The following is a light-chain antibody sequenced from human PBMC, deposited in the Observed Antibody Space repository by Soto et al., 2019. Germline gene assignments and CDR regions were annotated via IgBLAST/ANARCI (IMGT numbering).Light chain of an antibody. CDR3: GTWDTGLTAGV. Sequence: QSVLTQPPSVSAAPGQRVTISCSGSASNVGTQFVSWYQHRPGAAPKLLIYDNDERPSEIPDRFSGSKPDTSATLTITGVQTGDEADYYCGTWDTGLTAGVFGGGTKLTVL. CDR2: DND. J-gene: IGLJ2*01. V-gene: IGLV1-51*01. CDR1: ASNVGTQF.